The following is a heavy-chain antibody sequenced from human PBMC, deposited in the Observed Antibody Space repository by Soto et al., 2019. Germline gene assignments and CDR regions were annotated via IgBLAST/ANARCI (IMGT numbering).Heavy chain of an antibody. CDR1: GGSITNYY. Sequence: SETLSLTCTVSGGSITNYYWSWIRQTPGKGLEWVGSAHYSGSTQYNPSLKSRATTSVDTSKNQISLNLTSVTAADTAVYYCARRGLGARFDYWGQGTLVTVSS. D-gene: IGHD1-26*01. CDR3: ARRGLGARFDY. V-gene: IGHV4-59*01. J-gene: IGHJ4*02. CDR2: AHYSGST.